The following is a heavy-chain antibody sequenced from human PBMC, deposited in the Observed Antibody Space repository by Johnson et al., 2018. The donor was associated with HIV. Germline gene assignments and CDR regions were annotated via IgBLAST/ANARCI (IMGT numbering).Heavy chain of an antibody. CDR1: GFTLSHYG. V-gene: IGHV3-30*18. Sequence: QVQLVESGGGVVQPGRSLRLSCAVSGFTLSHYGMHWVRQAPGKGLEWVAVISYDGSNKYYADSVKGRFTISRDNSKNTLYLQMNSLRTEDTAVYYCAKRYDLGFGAWDAFDIWGQGTMVTVSS. D-gene: IGHD5-12*01. CDR2: ISYDGSNK. J-gene: IGHJ3*02. CDR3: AKRYDLGFGAWDAFDI.